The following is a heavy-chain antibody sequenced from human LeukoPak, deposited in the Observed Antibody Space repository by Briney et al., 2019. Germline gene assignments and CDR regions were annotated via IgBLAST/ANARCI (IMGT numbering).Heavy chain of an antibody. D-gene: IGHD3-22*01. CDR3: ARVWHYHDSSGYRDWFDP. CDR2: IYYSGST. V-gene: IGHV4-31*03. Sequence: SETLSLTCTVSGGSISSGGYYWSWIRQHPGKGLEWIGYIYYSGSTYYNPSLKSRVTISVDTSKNQFSLKLSSVTAADTAVYYCARVWHYHDSSGYRDWFDPWGQGTLVTVSS. J-gene: IGHJ5*02. CDR1: GGSISSGGYY.